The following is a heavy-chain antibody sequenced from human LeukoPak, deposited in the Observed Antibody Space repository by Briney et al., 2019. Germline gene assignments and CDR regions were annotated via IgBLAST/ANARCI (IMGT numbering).Heavy chain of an antibody. Sequence: ASVKVSCEASGYTFTDYYIYWVRQAPGQGLEWMGWIVADSGGTNYAQKFQGRVTMTRDTSISTAYMELSRLRSDDTAVYYCARVSGTSYFNNGGPWGQGSLVTVSS. D-gene: IGHD2-8*01. V-gene: IGHV1-2*02. CDR3: ARVSGTSYFNNGGP. J-gene: IGHJ5*02. CDR2: IVADSGGT. CDR1: GYTFTDYY.